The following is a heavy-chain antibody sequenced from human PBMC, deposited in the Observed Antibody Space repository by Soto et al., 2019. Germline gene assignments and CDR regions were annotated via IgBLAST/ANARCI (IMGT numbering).Heavy chain of an antibody. V-gene: IGHV3-15*01. D-gene: IGHD2-15*01. J-gene: IGHJ4*02. CDR2: IKSKADGGTT. Sequence: GSLRLSCAASGFTFSNAWMSWVRQAPGKGLEWVGRIKSKADGGTTDYAAPVKGRFSISRDDSKNTLFLQMHSLKTEDTAVYYCTTSLYAVLPDYWRQRTLVTVSS. CDR1: GFTFSNAW. CDR3: TTSLYAVLPDY.